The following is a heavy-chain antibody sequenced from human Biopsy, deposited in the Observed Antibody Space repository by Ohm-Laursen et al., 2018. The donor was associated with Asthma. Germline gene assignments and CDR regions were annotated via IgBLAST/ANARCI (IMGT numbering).Heavy chain of an antibody. CDR2: IMTVFGTT. CDR1: GGTFSNFA. V-gene: IGHV1-69*13. D-gene: IGHD6-19*01. J-gene: IGHJ6*02. Sequence: GASVKVSCKAPGGTFSNFAISWVRRAPGQGLEWLGGIMTVFGTTNYAQKFQGRVTITADESTSTAYMEVTGLRSEDTAIYYCARCQVGYSSGWSLLLKKIYYSGMDVWGQGTAVTVSS. CDR3: ARCQVGYSSGWSLLLKKIYYSGMDV.